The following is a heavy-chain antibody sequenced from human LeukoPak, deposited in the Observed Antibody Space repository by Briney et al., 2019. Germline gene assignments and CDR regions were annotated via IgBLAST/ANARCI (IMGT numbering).Heavy chain of an antibody. J-gene: IGHJ4*02. V-gene: IGHV3-30*04. CDR3: AAGYSSSWYDY. CDR1: GLDFSGYA. Sequence: GGSLRLSCAASGLDFSGYALHWVRQAPGKGLEWVAVISYDGSNKYYADTVKGRFTISRDNSKNTLYLQMNSLRAEDTAVYYCAAGYSSSWYDYWGQGTLVTVSS. D-gene: IGHD6-13*01. CDR2: ISYDGSNK.